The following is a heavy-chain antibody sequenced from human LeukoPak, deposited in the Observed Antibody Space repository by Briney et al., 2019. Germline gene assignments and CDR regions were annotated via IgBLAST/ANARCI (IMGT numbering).Heavy chain of an antibody. CDR2: ISGSGDST. J-gene: IGHJ4*02. CDR1: GFTFSSNS. V-gene: IGHV3-23*01. D-gene: IGHD3-10*01. CDR3: TKWSGFGDD. Sequence: GGSLRLSCAASGFTFSSNSMTWVRQTPGKGLKWVSGISGSGDSTFYADSVKGRFTISRDNSRNTLYLQMSSLRPEDRAVYYCTKWSGFGDDWGQGTLVTVSS.